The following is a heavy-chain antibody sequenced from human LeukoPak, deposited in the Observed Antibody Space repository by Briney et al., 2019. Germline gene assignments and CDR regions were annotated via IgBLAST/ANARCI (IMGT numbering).Heavy chain of an antibody. D-gene: IGHD6-19*01. Sequence: GGSLRLSCAASGFTISSNYMSWVRQAPGKGLEWVSVIYSAGSTYYADSVKGRFTISRDNSKNTLYLQMNSLRAEDTAVYYCARGPYSSGFYYFDYWGQGTLVTVSS. J-gene: IGHJ4*02. CDR3: ARGPYSSGFYYFDY. CDR2: IYSAGST. V-gene: IGHV3-66*01. CDR1: GFTISSNY.